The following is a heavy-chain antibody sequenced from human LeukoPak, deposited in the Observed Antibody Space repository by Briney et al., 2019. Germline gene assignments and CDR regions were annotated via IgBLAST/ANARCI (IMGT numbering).Heavy chain of an antibody. CDR1: GFTFSSYA. J-gene: IGHJ4*02. CDR2: ISGSGGST. CDR3: AKGIAGYCSGGSCYLIDY. D-gene: IGHD2-15*01. Sequence: PGGSLRLSCAASGFTFSSYAMSWVRQAPGKGLEWVSAISGSGGSTYYADSVKGRFTISRDNSKSTLRLQMDSLRAEDTAVYYCAKGIAGYCSGGSCYLIDYWGQGTLVTVSS. V-gene: IGHV3-23*01.